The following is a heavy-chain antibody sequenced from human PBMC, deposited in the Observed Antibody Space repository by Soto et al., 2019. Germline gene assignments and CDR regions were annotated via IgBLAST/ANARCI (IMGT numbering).Heavy chain of an antibody. CDR1: EFSFSTYW. V-gene: IGHV3-74*01. D-gene: IGHD2-15*01. CDR2: IDTTGSTT. Sequence: VQLVESGGGLVQPGGPLRLSCVASEFSFSTYWMHWVRQAPGKGLMWVARIDTTGSTTTYADSVQGRFTISRDNAKNTMYLQMNRGRDDDTAIYFCASVSAAKYYYGMDAWGQGTKVTVS. CDR3: ASVSAAKYYYGMDA. J-gene: IGHJ6*02.